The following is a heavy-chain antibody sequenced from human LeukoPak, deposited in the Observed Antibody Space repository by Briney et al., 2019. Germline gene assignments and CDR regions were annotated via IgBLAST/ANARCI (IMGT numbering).Heavy chain of an antibody. Sequence: SETLSLTCTVSGGSISSYYWSWIRQPPGKGLEWIGCIYYSGSTYYNPSLKSRVTISVDTSKNQFSLKLSSVTAADTAVYFCARGPYSYDSSGAFDIWGQGTMVTVSS. V-gene: IGHV4-59*08. CDR1: GGSISSYY. CDR3: ARGPYSYDSSGAFDI. D-gene: IGHD3-22*01. CDR2: IYYSGST. J-gene: IGHJ3*02.